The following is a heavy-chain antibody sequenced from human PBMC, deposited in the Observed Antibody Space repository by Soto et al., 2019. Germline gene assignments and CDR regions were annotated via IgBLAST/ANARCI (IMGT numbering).Heavy chain of an antibody. J-gene: IGHJ4*02. D-gene: IGHD6-13*01. Sequence: QVQLVESEGGVVQPGRSLRLSCAASGFTFSSYGMHWVRQAPGKGLEWVALISYDGSDKYYADSVKGRFTISRDNSKNTLYLQMYSLRVEDTAVYYCGAGRYFSDYWGQGTLVTVSS. CDR1: GFTFSSYG. CDR3: GAGRYFSDY. CDR2: ISYDGSDK. V-gene: IGHV3-30*03.